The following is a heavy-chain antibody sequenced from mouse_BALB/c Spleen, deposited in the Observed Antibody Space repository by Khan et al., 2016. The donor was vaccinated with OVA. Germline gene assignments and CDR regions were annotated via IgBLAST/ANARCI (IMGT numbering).Heavy chain of an antibody. J-gene: IGHJ4*01. D-gene: IGHD3-3*01. CDR1: GYTFSSYW. V-gene: IGHV1-9*01. CDR2: ILPGSVSI. Sequence: QVQLKQSGAEVMKPGASVKISCKTTGYTFSSYWIEWVKQTPGHGLEWIGEILPGSVSIKYNEKFKGKATFTAETSSNTAYIQFSSLTSEDSAVYYCSRGGLERAMDYWGQGTSVAVSS. CDR3: SRGGLERAMDY.